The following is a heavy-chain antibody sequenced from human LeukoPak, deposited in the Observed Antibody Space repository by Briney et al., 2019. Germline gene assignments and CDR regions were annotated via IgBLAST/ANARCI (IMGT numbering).Heavy chain of an antibody. V-gene: IGHV3-33*01. J-gene: IGHJ3*02. CDR2: IWYDGSNK. Sequence: PGRSLRLSCAASGFTFSSYGMHWVRQAPGKGLEWVAVIWYDGSNKYYADSVKGRFTISRDNSKNTRYLQMNSLRAEDTAVYYCSYDSSGLVAFDIWGQGTMVTVSS. CDR3: SYDSSGLVAFDI. D-gene: IGHD3-22*01. CDR1: GFTFSSYG.